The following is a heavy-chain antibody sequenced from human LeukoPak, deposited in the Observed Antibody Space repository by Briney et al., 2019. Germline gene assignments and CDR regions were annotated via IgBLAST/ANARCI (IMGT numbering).Heavy chain of an antibody. J-gene: IGHJ3*02. CDR2: INPNSGGT. CDR3: ARDIGIAARPRSAFDI. Sequence: GASVKVSCKASGYTFTGYYMHWVRQAPGQGLEWMGWINPNSGGTNYAQKFQGRVTMTRDTSISTAYMELSRLRSDDTAVYCCARDIGIAARPRSAFDIWGQGTMVTVSS. V-gene: IGHV1-2*02. CDR1: GYTFTGYY. D-gene: IGHD6-6*01.